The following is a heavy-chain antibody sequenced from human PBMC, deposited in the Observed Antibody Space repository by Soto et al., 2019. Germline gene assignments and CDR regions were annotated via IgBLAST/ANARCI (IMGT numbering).Heavy chain of an antibody. CDR3: ARGDSTDCSNGVCSFFYNHDMDV. Sequence: QVQLVQSGAEVKKAGASVKVSCKASGYSFTDYHIHWVRQAPGQGLEWLGRINPTSGGTSTAQKFPGWVTMTTDTSISTASLELTRLTSDDTAIYYCARGDSTDCSNGVCSFFYNHDMDVWGQGTTVTVSS. V-gene: IGHV1-2*04. CDR1: GYSFTDYH. CDR2: INPTSGGT. D-gene: IGHD2-8*01. J-gene: IGHJ6*02.